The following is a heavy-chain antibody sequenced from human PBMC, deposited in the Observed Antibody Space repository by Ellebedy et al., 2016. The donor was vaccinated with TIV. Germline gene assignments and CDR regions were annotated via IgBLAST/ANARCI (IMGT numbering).Heavy chain of an antibody. D-gene: IGHD3-22*01. CDR1: GGSINSYF. V-gene: IGHV4-59*01. CDR3: AKNDRYFDF. Sequence: MPSETLSLTCTVSGGSINSYFWSWIRQPPGKPLEWIGYIYYSGNTKYNPSLKRRATISVDTSENHFSLKLRSVTAADTAGYFCAKNDRYFDFWGQGTQVTVSP. J-gene: IGHJ4*02. CDR2: IYYSGNT.